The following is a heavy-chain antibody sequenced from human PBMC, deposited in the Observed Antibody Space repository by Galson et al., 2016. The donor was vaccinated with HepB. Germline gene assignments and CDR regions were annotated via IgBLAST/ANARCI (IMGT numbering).Heavy chain of an antibody. D-gene: IGHD5-18*01. V-gene: IGHV3-23*01. CDR2: ISGSGGTT. J-gene: IGHJ4*02. CDR3: AKVETTAFLPFDF. CDR1: GFIFSSYA. Sequence: SLRLSCAASGFIFSSYAMSWVRQAPGKGLEWVSGISGSGGTTFYADSVKGRFTISRDNSQNTLFLQMDSLRAEDSAIYFCAKVETTAFLPFDFWGQGTLVTVSS.